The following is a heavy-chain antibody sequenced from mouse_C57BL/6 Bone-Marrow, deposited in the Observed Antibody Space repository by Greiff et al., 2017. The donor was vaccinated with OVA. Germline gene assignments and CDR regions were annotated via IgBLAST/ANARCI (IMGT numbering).Heavy chain of an antibody. D-gene: IGHD1-1*02. CDR3: VLWSPFTY. CDR1: GFSFNTYA. Sequence: EVKVVESGGGLVQPKGSLKLSCAASGFSFNTYAMNWVRQAPGPGLEWVASIRSKNNNYATYYADSVKDRLTNSRDDSESMLYRQINNLKTEVTAMYYFVLWSPFTYWGQGTLVTVSA. CDR2: IRSKNNNYAT. V-gene: IGHV10-1*01. J-gene: IGHJ3*01.